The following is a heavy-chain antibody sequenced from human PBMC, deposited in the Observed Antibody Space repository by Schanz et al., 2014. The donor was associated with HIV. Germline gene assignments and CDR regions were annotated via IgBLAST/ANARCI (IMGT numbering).Heavy chain of an antibody. Sequence: EERLVESGGSLVKPGGSLRLSCAASGLAFSAHTINWVRQTPGKGLEWVSSISGSGHYIYFADSLRGRFTISRDNSRNSVYLQMNSLRADDTAVYYCARDIQGLARQGGMDIWGQGTTVIVSS. CDR1: GLAFSAHT. CDR3: ARDIQGLARQGGMDI. V-gene: IGHV3-21*06. J-gene: IGHJ6*02. D-gene: IGHD6-6*01. CDR2: ISGSGHYI.